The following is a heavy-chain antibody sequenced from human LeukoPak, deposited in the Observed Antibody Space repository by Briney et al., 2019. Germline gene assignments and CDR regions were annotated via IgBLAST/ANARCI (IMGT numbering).Heavy chain of an antibody. V-gene: IGHV1-18*01. CDR1: GYTFTSYG. CDR3: ASSITMVRGVPDLDY. D-gene: IGHD3-10*01. J-gene: IGHJ4*02. Sequence: ASVKVSCKASGYTFTSYGISWVRQAPGQGLEWMGWISAYNGNTNYAQKLQGRVTMTTDTSTSTAYMELRSLRSDDTAVYYCASSITMVRGVPDLDYWGQGTLVTVSS. CDR2: ISAYNGNT.